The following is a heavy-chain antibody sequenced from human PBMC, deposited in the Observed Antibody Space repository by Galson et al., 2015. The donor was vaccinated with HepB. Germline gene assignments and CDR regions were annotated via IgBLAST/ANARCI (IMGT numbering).Heavy chain of an antibody. CDR3: ARREEDSSGYSPFDP. CDR1: GYIFTTSW. CDR2: IDPSDSYT. V-gene: IGHV5-10-1*01. J-gene: IGHJ5*02. Sequence: QSGAEVKKPGESLKISCETSGYIFTTSWISWVRQMPGKGLEWMGRIDPSDSYTNYSPSFQGHVTIPADKSISTAYLQWSSLKASDTAMYYCARREEDSSGYSPFDPWGQGTLVTVSS. D-gene: IGHD3-22*01.